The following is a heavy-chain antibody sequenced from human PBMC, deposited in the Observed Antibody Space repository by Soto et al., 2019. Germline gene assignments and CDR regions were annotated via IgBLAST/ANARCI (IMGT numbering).Heavy chain of an antibody. V-gene: IGHV3-9*01. CDR3: AKDRHCSSTSCTDYYYYGMDV. CDR2: VTLNSGTI. J-gene: IGHJ6*02. CDR1: GFTFHDSA. Sequence: GGSLRLSCAVSGFTFHDSAMHWVRQAPGKGLEWVSSVTLNSGTIGYADSVQGRFTVSRDNARNSLYLQMNSVRAEDTAVYYCAKDRHCSSTSCTDYYYYGMDVWGQGTTVTVSS. D-gene: IGHD2-2*01.